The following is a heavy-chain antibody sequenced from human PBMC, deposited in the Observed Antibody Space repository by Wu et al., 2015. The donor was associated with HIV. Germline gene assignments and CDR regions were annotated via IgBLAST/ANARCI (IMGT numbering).Heavy chain of an antibody. Sequence: QVQLVQSGAEVKKPGASVKVSCKASGYTFTSYGISWVRQAPGQGLEWMGWISAYNGNTNYAQKLQGRVTMTTDTSTSTAYMELRSLRSDDTAVYYCARRYCSSTSCYIAGYYYYYYMDVWAKGPRSPSP. J-gene: IGHJ6*03. CDR2: ISAYNGNT. CDR3: ARRYCSSTSCYIAGYYYYYYMDV. D-gene: IGHD2-2*02. V-gene: IGHV1-18*01. CDR1: GYTFTSYG.